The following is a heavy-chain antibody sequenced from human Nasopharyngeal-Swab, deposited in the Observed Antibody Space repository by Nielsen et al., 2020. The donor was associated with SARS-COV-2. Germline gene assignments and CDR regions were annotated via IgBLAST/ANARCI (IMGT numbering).Heavy chain of an antibody. CDR3: ARLGGYYYYGMDV. J-gene: IGHJ6*02. D-gene: IGHD3-16*01. CDR1: GGTFSSYA. Sequence: SVKVSCKASGGTFSSYAISWVRQAPGQGLEWMGGIIPIFGTANYAQKFQGRVTITADESTSTAYMELNSLRSEDTAVYYCARLGGYYYYGMDVWGQGTTVTVSS. V-gene: IGHV1-69*13. CDR2: IIPIFGTA.